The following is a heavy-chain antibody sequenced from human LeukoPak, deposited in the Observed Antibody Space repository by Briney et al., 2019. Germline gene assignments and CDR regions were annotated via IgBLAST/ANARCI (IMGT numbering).Heavy chain of an antibody. CDR1: GYTFTSYD. J-gene: IGHJ4*02. CDR3: ARGRGGYDYFDY. V-gene: IGHV1-8*01. Sequence: ASVKVSCKASGYTFTSYDINWVRQATGQGLEWMGWMNPNSGNTGYAQEFQGRVTMTRNTSVSTAYMELSSLRSEDTAVYYCARGRGGYDYFDYWGQGTLVTVSS. D-gene: IGHD5-12*01. CDR2: MNPNSGNT.